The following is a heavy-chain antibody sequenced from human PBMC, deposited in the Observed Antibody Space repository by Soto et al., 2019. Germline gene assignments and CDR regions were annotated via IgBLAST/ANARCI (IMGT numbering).Heavy chain of an antibody. D-gene: IGHD1-26*01. J-gene: IGHJ4*02. CDR2: IIPMFGTP. CDR1: GGAFTDCI. V-gene: IGHV1-69*01. Sequence: QVQLVQSGAEVKKPGSSVKVSCKASGGAFTDCIFDWVRQAPGQGLEWMGGIIPMFGTPKYAQKFQHRVTISADVSTGTAYMELTRLRFDDTAVYYCAGGRDQPPVGLYFESWGEGTRVTVSS. CDR3: AGGRDQPPVGLYFES.